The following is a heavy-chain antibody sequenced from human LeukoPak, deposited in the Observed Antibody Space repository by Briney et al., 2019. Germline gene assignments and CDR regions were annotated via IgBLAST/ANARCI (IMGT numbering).Heavy chain of an antibody. CDR1: GFTFSSYW. Sequence: GGSLRLSCAASGFTFSSYWLSWVRQAPGKGLEWVANIKQDGSEKYYVDSVKGRFTISRDNDKNSLFLQMTSLRAEDTAVYYCARVGGRYSPLGYWGQGTLITVSS. CDR2: IKQDGSEK. D-gene: IGHD3-16*02. CDR3: ARVGGRYSPLGY. V-gene: IGHV3-7*01. J-gene: IGHJ4*02.